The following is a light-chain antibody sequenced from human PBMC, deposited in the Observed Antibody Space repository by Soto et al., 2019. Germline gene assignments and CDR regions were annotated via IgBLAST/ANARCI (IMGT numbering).Light chain of an antibody. V-gene: IGLV1-51*01. J-gene: IGLJ7*01. Sequence: QPVLTQPPSVSAAPGQKVTISCAGNSSNIEYNYVSWYQHLPGTAPQLLIYDNNQRPSEIPDRFSGSKSGTSATLDITGPHTGDEAFYYCGTWDNSLSAVVFGGGTQLTVL. CDR2: DNN. CDR1: SSNIEYNY. CDR3: GTWDNSLSAVV.